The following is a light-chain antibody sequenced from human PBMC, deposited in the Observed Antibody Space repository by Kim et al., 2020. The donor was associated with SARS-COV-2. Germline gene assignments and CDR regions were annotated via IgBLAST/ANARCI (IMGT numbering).Light chain of an antibody. J-gene: IGKJ1*01. Sequence: AIQMTQSPSSLSASVGDRVTISCRASQDITTDLGWYQQKPGKAPKVLIYTVSTLQSGVPSRFSGSGSGTDFTLTISSLQPEDFATYYCLQDYSYPLTFGQGTKV. CDR3: LQDYSYPLT. V-gene: IGKV1-6*02. CDR1: QDITTD. CDR2: TVS.